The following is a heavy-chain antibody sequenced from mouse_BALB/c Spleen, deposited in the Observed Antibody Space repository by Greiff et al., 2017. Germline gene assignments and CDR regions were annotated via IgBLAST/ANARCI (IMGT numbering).Heavy chain of an antibody. J-gene: IGHJ4*01. D-gene: IGHD2-3*01. V-gene: IGHV1-87*01. CDR1: GYTFTSYW. CDR3: ARYYDGDAMDY. Sequence: QVQLQQSGAELARPGASVKLSCKASGYTFTSYWMQWVKQRPGQGLEWIGAIYPGDGDTRYTQKFKGKATLTADKSSSTAYMQLSSLASEDSAVYYCARYYDGDAMDYWGQGTSVTVSS. CDR2: IYPGDGDT.